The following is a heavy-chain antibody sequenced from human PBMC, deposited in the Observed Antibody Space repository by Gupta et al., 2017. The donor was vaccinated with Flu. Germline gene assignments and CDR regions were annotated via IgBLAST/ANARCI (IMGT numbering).Heavy chain of an antibody. D-gene: IGHD2-21*02. J-gene: IGHJ4*02. Sequence: APGQGLEWMGCISTYNGNTNHAQKFQGRVTMTTDTSTSTAYMELRSLRSDDTAMYYCARDLLAYCGGDCSVRIWGQGTLVTVSS. CDR2: ISTYNGNT. V-gene: IGHV1-18*01. CDR3: ARDLLAYCGGDCSVRI.